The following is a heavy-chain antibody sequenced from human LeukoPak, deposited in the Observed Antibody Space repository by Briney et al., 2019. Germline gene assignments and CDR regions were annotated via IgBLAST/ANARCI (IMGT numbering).Heavy chain of an antibody. J-gene: IGHJ4*02. CDR2: IYYSGST. D-gene: IGHD6-19*01. CDR3: ARERDSSGWNYFDY. CDR1: GGSISSYY. V-gene: IGHV4-59*01. Sequence: SETLSLTCTVSGGSISSYYWSWIRQPPGKGLEWIGYIYYSGSTNYNPSLKSRVTISVDTSKNQFSLKLSSVTAADTAVYYCARERDSSGWNYFDYWGQGTLVTVSS.